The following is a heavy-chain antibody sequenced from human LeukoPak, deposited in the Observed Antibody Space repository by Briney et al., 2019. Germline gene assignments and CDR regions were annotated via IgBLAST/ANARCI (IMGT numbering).Heavy chain of an antibody. D-gene: IGHD6-19*01. Sequence: SETLSLTCTVSGGSISGSSYYWGWIRQPPGKGLEWIGSIYYSGSTYYNPSLKSRVTISVDTSKNQFSLKLSSVTAADTAVYYCARGRRDRGLVKGHWFDPWGQGTLVTVSS. J-gene: IGHJ5*02. CDR3: ARGRRDRGLVKGHWFDP. CDR2: IYYSGST. CDR1: GGSISGSSYY. V-gene: IGHV4-39*07.